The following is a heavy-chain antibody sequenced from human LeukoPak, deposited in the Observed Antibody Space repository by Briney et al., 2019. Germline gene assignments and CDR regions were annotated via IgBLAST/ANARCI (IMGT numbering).Heavy chain of an antibody. CDR1: GGSISSGGYS. D-gene: IGHD3-10*01. J-gene: IGHJ4*02. CDR2: IYHSGST. CDR3: ARGLTMVRGVNFDY. V-gene: IGHV4-30-2*03. Sequence: SETLSLTCAVSGGSISSGGYSWSWIRQPPGKGLEWIGSIYHSGSTYYNPSLKSRVTISVDTSKNQFSLKLSSVTAADTAIYYCARGLTMVRGVNFDYWGQGTLVTVSS.